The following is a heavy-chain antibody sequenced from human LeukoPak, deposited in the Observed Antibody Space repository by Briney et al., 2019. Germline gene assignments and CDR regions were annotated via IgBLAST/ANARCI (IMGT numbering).Heavy chain of an antibody. CDR3: VRGQSGFKFDP. CDR1: GYTFTNYD. Sequence: ASVKVSCKASGYTFTNYDINWVRQAAGQGLQWMGWMYPNSGNTGYPQRFQGRVTMTRDTSINTAYMELSSLRSEDTAVYYCVRGQSGFKFDPWGQGTLVTVSS. CDR2: MYPNSGNT. J-gene: IGHJ5*02. V-gene: IGHV1-8*01. D-gene: IGHD5-12*01.